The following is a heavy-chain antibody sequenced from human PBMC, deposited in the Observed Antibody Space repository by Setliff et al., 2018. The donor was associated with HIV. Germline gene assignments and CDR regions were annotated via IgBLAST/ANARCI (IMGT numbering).Heavy chain of an antibody. D-gene: IGHD6-13*01. J-gene: IGHJ4*02. V-gene: IGHV2-5*02. Sequence: SGPTLVNPTRTLALTCTFSGFSLSTSGVGVGWIRQPPGKALEWLGTIYWDDDRRYTPSLNSRLTITKGPSRDQVVLTLTDMDPADTGTYFCAHRAGSSWSRFYFDYWGQGALVTVSS. CDR3: AHRAGSSWSRFYFDY. CDR1: GFSLSTSGVG. CDR2: IYWDDDR.